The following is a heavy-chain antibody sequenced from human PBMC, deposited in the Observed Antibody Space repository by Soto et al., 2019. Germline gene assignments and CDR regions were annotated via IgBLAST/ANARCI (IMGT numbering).Heavy chain of an antibody. V-gene: IGHV1-69*13. CDR2: IIPIFGTA. J-gene: IGHJ1*01. D-gene: IGHD2-15*01. CDR1: GGTFSSYA. Sequence: ASVKVSCKASGGTFSSYAISWVRQAPGQGLEWMGGIIPIFGTANYAQKFQGRVTITADESTSTAYMELSSLRSEDTAVYYCARETWIEGVAAGPEYFPHWGQGTLVTVSS. CDR3: ARETWIEGVAAGPEYFPH.